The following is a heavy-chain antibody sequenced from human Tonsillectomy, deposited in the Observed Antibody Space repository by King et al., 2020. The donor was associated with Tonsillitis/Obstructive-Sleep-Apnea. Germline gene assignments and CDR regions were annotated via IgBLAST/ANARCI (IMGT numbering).Heavy chain of an antibody. CDR1: VGTFSSYA. CDR2: IIPLFGTA. V-gene: IGHV1-69*12. Sequence: QLVQSGAEVKKPGSSVKVSCKASVGTFSSYAISWVRQAPGQGLEWMGGIIPLFGTANYAQKFQGRVTITADESTSTAYMELSSLRSEDTAVYYCARGHTDCSSTCCYSAFDIWGQGTMVTVSS. CDR3: ARGHTDCSSTCCYSAFDI. J-gene: IGHJ3*02. D-gene: IGHD2-2*01.